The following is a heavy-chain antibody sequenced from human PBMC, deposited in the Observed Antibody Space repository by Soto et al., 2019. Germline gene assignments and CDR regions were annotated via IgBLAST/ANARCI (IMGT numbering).Heavy chain of an antibody. CDR1: GGSITSGDYY. J-gene: IGHJ4*02. Sequence: SETLSLTCTVSGGSITSGDYYWTWVRQHPGKGLEWIGYIFYNGNTYYNPSLRSQTTISVDTSKNQFSLKVTSVTAADTAVYYCASLRGSGPNFCFDNWGRGTLVTVSS. V-gene: IGHV4-31*01. CDR2: IFYNGNT. D-gene: IGHD2-15*01. CDR3: ASLRGSGPNFCFDN.